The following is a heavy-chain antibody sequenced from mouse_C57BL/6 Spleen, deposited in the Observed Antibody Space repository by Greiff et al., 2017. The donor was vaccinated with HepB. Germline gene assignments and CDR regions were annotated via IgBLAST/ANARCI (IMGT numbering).Heavy chain of an antibody. CDR3: ARYGNYYGPAWFAY. J-gene: IGHJ3*01. D-gene: IGHD1-1*01. CDR1: GYTFTDYN. V-gene: IGHV1-18*01. CDR2: INPNNGGT. Sequence: EVKLMESGPELVKPGASVKIPCKASGYTFTDYNMDWVKQSHGKSLEWIGDINPNNGGTIYNQKFKGKATLTVDKSSSTAYMELRSLTSEDTAVYYCARYGNYYGPAWFAYWGQGTLVTVSA.